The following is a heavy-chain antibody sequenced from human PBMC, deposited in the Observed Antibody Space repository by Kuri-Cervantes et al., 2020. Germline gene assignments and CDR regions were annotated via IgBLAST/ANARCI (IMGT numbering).Heavy chain of an antibody. V-gene: IGHV1-18*01. J-gene: IGHJ5*02. CDR1: GYTFSSYG. CDR3: ARGPSAPIINNWFDP. CDR2: ISAYNGNT. Sequence: ASVKVSCKASGYTFSSYGITWVRQAPGQGLEWMGWISAYNGNTNHAQHLQGRVTMTTDESTSTAYMELSSLRSEDTAVYYCARGPSAPIINNWFDPWGQGTLVTVSS. D-gene: IGHD3-10*01.